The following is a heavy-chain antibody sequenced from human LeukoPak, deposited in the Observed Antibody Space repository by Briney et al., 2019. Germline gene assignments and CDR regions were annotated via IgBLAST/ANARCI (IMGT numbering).Heavy chain of an antibody. CDR3: AKAGGSTVVKAALDY. J-gene: IGHJ4*02. V-gene: IGHV3-23*01. CDR2: ISGSGGST. Sequence: GGSLRLSCAASGFTFSSYAMSWVRQAPGKGLERVSAISGSGGSTYYADSVKGRFTISRDNSKNTLYLQMNSLRAEDTAVYYCAKAGGSTVVKAALDYWGQGTLVTVSS. CDR1: GFTFSSYA. D-gene: IGHD4-23*01.